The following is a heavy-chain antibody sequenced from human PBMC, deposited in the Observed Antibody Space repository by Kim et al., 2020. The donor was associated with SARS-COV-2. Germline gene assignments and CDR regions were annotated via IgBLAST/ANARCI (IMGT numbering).Heavy chain of an antibody. CDR1: GYSFTSHF. CDR3: ARAGQIVATLPLDY. J-gene: IGHJ4*02. V-gene: IGHV1-46*01. CDR2: INPGADST. D-gene: IGHD5-12*01. Sequence: ASVKVSCKASGYSFTSHFLHWVRQTPGQGLEWMGIINPGADSTTSAQKFRGRVSMTRDTSTNTVYMELSSLTSEDTGVYYCARAGQIVATLPLDYWGQGTLVTVSS.